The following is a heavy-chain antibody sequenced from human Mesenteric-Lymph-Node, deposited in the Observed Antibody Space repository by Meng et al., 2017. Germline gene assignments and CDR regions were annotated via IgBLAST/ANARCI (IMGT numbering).Heavy chain of an antibody. Sequence: GESLKISCAASGFIFSDSHMSWIRQAPGKGLEWISYILSTSEHIYYADSVKGRFTISRDNAKNSLYLQMNTLRAEDTAVYFCARDRTRTIGNAFDIWGQGTMVTVSS. J-gene: IGHJ3*02. CDR3: ARDRTRTIGNAFDI. CDR1: GFIFSDSH. CDR2: ILSTSEHI. V-gene: IGHV3-11*06. D-gene: IGHD2-8*01.